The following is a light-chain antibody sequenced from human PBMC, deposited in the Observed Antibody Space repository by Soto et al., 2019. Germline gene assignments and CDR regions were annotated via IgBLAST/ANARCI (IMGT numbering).Light chain of an antibody. V-gene: IGLV2-8*01. CDR1: SSDAGGYDY. J-gene: IGLJ1*01. CDR2: EVT. Sequence: QSVLTQPPSASGSPGQSVTISCTGTSSDAGGYDYVSWYQQHPGKAPKLMIYEVTIRPSGVSDRFSGSKSGNTASLTVSGLQAEDEADYYCSSYTGGNPSYVFGTGTKVTAL. CDR3: SSYTGGNPSYV.